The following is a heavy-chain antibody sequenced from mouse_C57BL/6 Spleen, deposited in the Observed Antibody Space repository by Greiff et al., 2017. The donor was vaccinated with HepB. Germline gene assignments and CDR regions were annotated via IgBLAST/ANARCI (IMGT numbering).Heavy chain of an antibody. CDR1: GYTFTSYW. Sequence: QVQLQQPGAELVKPGASVKLSCKASGYTFTSYWMQWVKQRPGQGLEWIGEIDPSDSYTNYNQKVKGKATLTVDTSSSTAYMQLSSLTSEDSAVYYCARGGFAYWGQGTLVTVSA. CDR2: IDPSDSYT. V-gene: IGHV1-50*01. J-gene: IGHJ3*01. CDR3: ARGGFAY.